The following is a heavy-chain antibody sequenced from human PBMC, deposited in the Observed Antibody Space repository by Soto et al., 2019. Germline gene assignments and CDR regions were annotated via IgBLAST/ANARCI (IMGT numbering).Heavy chain of an antibody. CDR2: IYGGGST. CDR1: GFTVSSNY. Sequence: EVQLVETGGGLIQPGGSLRLSCAASGFTVSSNYMRWVRQAPGQGLEWVSVIYGGGSTYYADSVKGRFTISRDNSQNTLYLQMNSLRAEDTAVYYCARDRGVSPPAYYYCGMDVWGQWTTVTVSS. V-gene: IGHV3-53*02. D-gene: IGHD3-10*01. CDR3: ARDRGVSPPAYYYCGMDV. J-gene: IGHJ6*02.